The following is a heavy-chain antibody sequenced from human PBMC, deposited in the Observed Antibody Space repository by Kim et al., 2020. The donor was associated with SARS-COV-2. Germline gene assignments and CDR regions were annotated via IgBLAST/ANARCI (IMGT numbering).Heavy chain of an antibody. CDR2: VYSSGIP. Sequence: SETLSLTCTVSHGSVNNNFWSWIRQPAGQGLEWIGRVYSSGIPDYNPSLKSRVIMSLDTSRNQFSLRLNYVTAADSAVYYCARGPAQGAPLDYWGQGTLVTVSS. CDR1: HGSVNNNF. CDR3: ARGPAQGAPLDY. V-gene: IGHV4-4*07. J-gene: IGHJ4*02.